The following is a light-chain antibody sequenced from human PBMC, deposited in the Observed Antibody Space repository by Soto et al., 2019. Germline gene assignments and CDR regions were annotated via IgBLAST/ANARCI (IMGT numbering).Light chain of an antibody. CDR1: QSISSNY. J-gene: IGKJ1*01. CDR3: QQYGSWT. CDR2: GAS. Sequence: EIVLTQSPGTLSLSPGERATLSCRASQSISSNYLAWYQQKPGQAPRLPIYGASSRATGIPDRFSGSGSGTDFTLPISRLEPGASARYYCQQYGSWTFGQGTKVEIK. V-gene: IGKV3-20*01.